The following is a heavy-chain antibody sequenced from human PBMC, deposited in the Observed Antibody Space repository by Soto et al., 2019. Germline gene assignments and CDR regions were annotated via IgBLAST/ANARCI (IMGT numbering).Heavy chain of an antibody. V-gene: IGHV3-30-3*01. CDR1: GFSFSSCA. Sequence: QVQLVESGGGVVQPGRSLRLSCAASGFSFSSCAMHWVRQAPGKGLEWVAVISHDGSNKYYADSVKGRFTISRDNSKNTLYLQMNSLRPEDTAVYYCARVSIAVAGIAYYFDYWGQGTLVTVSS. CDR3: ARVSIAVAGIAYYFDY. D-gene: IGHD6-19*01. CDR2: ISHDGSNK. J-gene: IGHJ4*02.